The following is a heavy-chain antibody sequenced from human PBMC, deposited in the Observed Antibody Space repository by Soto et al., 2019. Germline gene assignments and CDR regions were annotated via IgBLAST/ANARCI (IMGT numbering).Heavy chain of an antibody. CDR3: ARHRSTVREYCDF. CDR2: VNEDGSER. V-gene: IGHV3-7*01. CDR1: GVTFTNYY. D-gene: IGHD4-4*01. J-gene: IGHJ4*02. Sequence: GGSLRLSCAASGVTFTNYYMSWVRQAQGKGLEWVANVNEDGSERYYVDSVKGRFTISRDNSKNMVYLQMNSLRVDDTAVYYCARHRSTVREYCDFWGQGSLVTVSS.